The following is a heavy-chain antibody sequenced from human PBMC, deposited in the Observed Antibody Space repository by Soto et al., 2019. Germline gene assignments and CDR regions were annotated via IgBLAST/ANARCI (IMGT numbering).Heavy chain of an antibody. J-gene: IGHJ4*02. Sequence: GGSLRLSCAASGFTFSSYWMHWVRQAPGKGLVWVSRINSDGSSTSYADSVKGRFTISRDNAKNTLYVQMNSLRAEDTAVYYCARGRYSYGPFDFWGQGTLVTVSS. CDR2: INSDGSST. V-gene: IGHV3-74*01. D-gene: IGHD5-18*01. CDR3: ARGRYSYGPFDF. CDR1: GFTFSSYW.